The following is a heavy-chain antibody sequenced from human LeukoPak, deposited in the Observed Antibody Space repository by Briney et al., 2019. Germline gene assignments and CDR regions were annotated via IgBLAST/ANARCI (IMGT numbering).Heavy chain of an antibody. CDR2: ISVNGETT. V-gene: IGHV3-23*01. J-gene: IGHJ4*02. CDR1: GFGVGSFA. Sequence: GGPRRLSGAVSGFGVGSFAMSWVRQAPGKGLEGISAISVNGETTWYADSVRGRFIISRDNSKNTLYLQLSSLRAEDTAVYYCAQGFSSGWYPYWGQGSLVSVSS. D-gene: IGHD6-19*01. CDR3: AQGFSSGWYPY.